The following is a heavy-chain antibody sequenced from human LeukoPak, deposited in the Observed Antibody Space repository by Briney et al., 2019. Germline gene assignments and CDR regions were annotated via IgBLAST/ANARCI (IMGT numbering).Heavy chain of an antibody. J-gene: IGHJ4*02. V-gene: IGHV1-3*01. CDR3: ARVPPPQYSGYDEYYFDY. CDR2: INAGNGNT. Sequence: EASVKVSCKASGYTFTSYAMHWVRQAPGQRLEWMGWINAGNGNTKYSQKFQGRVTITRDTSASTAYMELSSLRSEDTAVYYCARVPPPQYSGYDEYYFDYWGQGTLVTVSS. D-gene: IGHD5-12*01. CDR1: GYTFTSYA.